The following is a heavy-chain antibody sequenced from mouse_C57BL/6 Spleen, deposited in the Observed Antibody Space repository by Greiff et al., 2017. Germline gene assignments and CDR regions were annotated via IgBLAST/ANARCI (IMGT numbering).Heavy chain of an antibody. CDR1: GYSFTDYI. D-gene: IGHD1-1*01. CDR3: ARTGGYGSSFAY. CDR2: INPNYGTT. Sequence: EVQLQESGPELVKPGASVKISCKASGYSFTDYIMNWVKQSNGKSLEWIGVINPNYGTTSYNQKFKGKATLTVDQSSSPAYMQLNSLTSEDSAVYYCARTGGYGSSFAYWGQGTLVTVSA. J-gene: IGHJ3*01. V-gene: IGHV1-39*01.